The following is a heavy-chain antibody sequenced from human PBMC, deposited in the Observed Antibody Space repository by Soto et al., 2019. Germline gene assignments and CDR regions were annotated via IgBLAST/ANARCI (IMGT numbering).Heavy chain of an antibody. D-gene: IGHD5-18*01. V-gene: IGHV3-9*01. J-gene: IGHJ4*02. CDR1: GFTFDDYA. CDR2: ISWNSGSI. Sequence: GGSLRLSCAASGFTFDDYAMHWVRQAPGKGLEWVSGISWNSGSIGYADSVKGRFTISRDNAKNSLYLQMNSLRAEDTALYYCAKDTGPSPPVSVDTAMVSPYWGQGTLVTVSS. CDR3: AKDTGPSPPVSVDTAMVSPY.